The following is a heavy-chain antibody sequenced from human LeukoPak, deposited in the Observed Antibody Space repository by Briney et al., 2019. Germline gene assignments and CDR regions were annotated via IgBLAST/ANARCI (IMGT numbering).Heavy chain of an antibody. CDR1: GFTFSSYS. J-gene: IGHJ4*02. V-gene: IGHV3-21*01. CDR2: ISSSSSYI. CDR3: ARGRTSSTSCYIS. Sequence: KAGGPLTLSCAASGFTFSSYSMNWVRQAPGKGLEWVSSISSSSSYIYYADSVKGRFTISRDNAKNSLYLQMNSLRAEDTAVYYCARGRTSSTSCYISWGQGTLVTVSS. D-gene: IGHD2-2*02.